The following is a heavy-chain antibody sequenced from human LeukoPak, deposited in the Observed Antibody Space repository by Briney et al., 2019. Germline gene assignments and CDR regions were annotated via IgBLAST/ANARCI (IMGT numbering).Heavy chain of an antibody. CDR2: VYYSGST. Sequence: PSETLSLTCVVSGGSVSGYYWGWIRQPPGRGLEWIGYVYYSGSTNYNPSFKSRITISVDTSRNQFSLQLSSVTAADTAVYYCARDRRITIFGVDRRKYGMDVWGQGTTVTVSS. V-gene: IGHV4-59*02. CDR1: GGSVSGYY. CDR3: ARDRRITIFGVDRRKYGMDV. J-gene: IGHJ6*02. D-gene: IGHD3-3*01.